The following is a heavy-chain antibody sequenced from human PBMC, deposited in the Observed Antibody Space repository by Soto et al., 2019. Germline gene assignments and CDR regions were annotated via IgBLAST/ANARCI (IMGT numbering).Heavy chain of an antibody. V-gene: IGHV1-2*04. D-gene: IGHD2-15*01. Sequence: ASVKVSCKASGYTFTGYYMHWVRQAPGQGLEWMGWINPNSGGTNYAQKFQGWVTMTRDTSISTAYMELSRLRSVDTAVYYCASVLIFTRYCSGGSCYKDAFDIWGKGTMVTVSS. CDR1: GYTFTGYY. J-gene: IGHJ3*02. CDR3: ASVLIFTRYCSGGSCYKDAFDI. CDR2: INPNSGGT.